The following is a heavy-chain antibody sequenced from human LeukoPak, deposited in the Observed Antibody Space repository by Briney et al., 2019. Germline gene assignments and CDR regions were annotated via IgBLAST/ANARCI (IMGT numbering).Heavy chain of an antibody. V-gene: IGHV1-2*02. CDR1: GYTFTGYY. CDR2: INPNSGGT. D-gene: IGHD3-22*01. Sequence: ASVKVSCKASGYTFTGYYMHWVRQAPGQGLEWMGWINPNSGGTNYAQKFQGRVTMTRDTSISTAYMELSRLRSDDTAVYYCARDGYYDSSGYYLPLDYWGQGTLVTAPS. J-gene: IGHJ4*02. CDR3: ARDGYYDSSGYYLPLDY.